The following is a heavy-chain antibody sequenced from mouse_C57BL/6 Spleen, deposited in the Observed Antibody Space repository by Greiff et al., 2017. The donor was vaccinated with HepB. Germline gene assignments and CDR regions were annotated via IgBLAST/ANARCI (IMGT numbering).Heavy chain of an antibody. J-gene: IGHJ2*01. CDR3: AIWGTGTGY. V-gene: IGHV1-59*01. CDR1: GYTFTSYW. D-gene: IGHD4-1*01. Sequence: QVQLQQPGAELVRPGTSVKLSCKASGYTFTSYWMHWVKQRPGQGLEWIGVIDPSDSYTNYNQKFKGKATLTVDTSSSTAYMQLSSLTSEDSAVYYCAIWGTGTGYWGQGTTLTVSS. CDR2: IDPSDSYT.